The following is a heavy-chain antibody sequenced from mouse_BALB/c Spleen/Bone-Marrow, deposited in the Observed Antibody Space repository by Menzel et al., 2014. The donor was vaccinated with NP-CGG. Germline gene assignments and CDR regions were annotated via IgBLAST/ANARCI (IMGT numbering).Heavy chain of an antibody. Sequence: EGMLGGSGGGLVKPGGSLKLSGAALGSTFSSYARSWVRQTPEKRLEGVATIMSGGSYPYYPDSVKGRFTISRDNAKNTLYLQMSSLRSEDTAMYYCARHGITRLLDYWGQGTTLTVSS. D-gene: IGHD2-4*01. CDR2: IMSGGSYP. V-gene: IGHV5-9-1*01. J-gene: IGHJ2*01. CDR3: ARHGITRLLDY. CDR1: GSTFSSYA.